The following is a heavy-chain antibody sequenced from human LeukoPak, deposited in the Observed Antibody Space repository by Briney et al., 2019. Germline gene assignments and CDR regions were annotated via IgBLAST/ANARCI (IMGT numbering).Heavy chain of an antibody. CDR2: ISSAGGTI. V-gene: IGHV3-48*03. CDR3: ARMMSAIDY. J-gene: IGHJ4*02. CDR1: GFTFSSYE. Sequence: PGGSLRLSCAGSGFTFSSYEMNWVRQAPGKGLEWVSYISSAGGTIYYADSVKGRFTISRDNAKNSLFLQMNTLRAEDTAVYYCARMMSAIDYWGQGTLVTVSS. D-gene: IGHD3-16*01.